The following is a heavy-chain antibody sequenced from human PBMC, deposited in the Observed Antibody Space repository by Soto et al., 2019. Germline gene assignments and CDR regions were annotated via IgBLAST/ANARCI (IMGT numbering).Heavy chain of an antibody. V-gene: IGHV3-30*18. Sequence: GGSLRLSCAASGFTFSNYGMHWVRQAPGKGLEWVAVISYDGSNKYYADSVKGRFTISRDNSKNTLYVQMISLRAEDTAVYYCAKENYYDSSGYDSYSYGMDVWGQGTTVTVS. CDR2: ISYDGSNK. CDR3: AKENYYDSSGYDSYSYGMDV. J-gene: IGHJ6*02. CDR1: GFTFSNYG. D-gene: IGHD3-22*01.